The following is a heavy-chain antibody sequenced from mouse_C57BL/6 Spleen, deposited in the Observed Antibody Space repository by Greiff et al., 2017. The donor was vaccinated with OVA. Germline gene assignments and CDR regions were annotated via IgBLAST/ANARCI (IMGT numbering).Heavy chain of an antibody. D-gene: IGHD4-1*01. V-gene: IGHV1-52*01. Sequence: QVQLQQSGAELVRPGSSVKLSCKASGYTFTSYWMHWVKQRPIQGLEWIGNIDPSDSETHYNQKFKDKATLTVDKSSSTAYMQLSSLTSEDSAVYYCARLWDDAMDYWGQGTSVTVSS. CDR2: IDPSDSET. J-gene: IGHJ4*01. CDR1: GYTFTSYW. CDR3: ARLWDDAMDY.